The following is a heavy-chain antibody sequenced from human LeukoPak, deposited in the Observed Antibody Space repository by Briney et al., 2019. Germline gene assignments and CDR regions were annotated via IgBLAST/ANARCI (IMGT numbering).Heavy chain of an antibody. CDR3: ARVPYSYYYYMDV. CDR2: INHSGST. CDR1: GFTLSNAW. D-gene: IGHD2-21*01. Sequence: PGGSLRLSCAVSGFTLSNAWMNWVRQAPGKGLEWVGEINHSGSTNYNPSLKSRVTISVDTSKNQFSLKLSSVTAADTAVYYCARVPYSYYYYMDVWGKGTTVTVSS. V-gene: IGHV4-34*01. J-gene: IGHJ6*03.